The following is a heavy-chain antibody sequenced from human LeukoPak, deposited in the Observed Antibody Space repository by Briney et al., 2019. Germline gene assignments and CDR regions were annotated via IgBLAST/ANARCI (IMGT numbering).Heavy chain of an antibody. Sequence: PGRSLRLSCAASGFTFSSYGMHWVRQAPGKGLEWVAVIWYDGSNKYYADSVKGRFTISRDNSKSTLYLQMNSLRAEDTAVYYCAREGGATGFDYWGQGTLVTVSS. D-gene: IGHD1-26*01. CDR3: AREGGATGFDY. J-gene: IGHJ4*02. CDR2: IWYDGSNK. V-gene: IGHV3-33*01. CDR1: GFTFSSYG.